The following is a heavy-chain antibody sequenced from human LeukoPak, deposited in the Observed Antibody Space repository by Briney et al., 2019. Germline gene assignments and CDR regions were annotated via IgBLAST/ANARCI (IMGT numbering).Heavy chain of an antibody. J-gene: IGHJ5*02. Sequence: GGSLRLSCAASGFTFNNYAMSWVRQTPGKGPEWLSAISGSGGSTTDADSVKGRFTTSRDNSKSTLYLQMNSLRAEDTAIYYCAKIFHTDGYYLGEHLFDAWGQGTLVTVSS. CDR1: GFTFNNYA. V-gene: IGHV3-23*01. D-gene: IGHD3-22*01. CDR2: ISGSGGST. CDR3: AKIFHTDGYYLGEHLFDA.